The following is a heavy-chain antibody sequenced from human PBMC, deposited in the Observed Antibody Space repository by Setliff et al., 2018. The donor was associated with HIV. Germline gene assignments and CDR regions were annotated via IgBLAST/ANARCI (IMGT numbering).Heavy chain of an antibody. V-gene: IGHV4-34*01. CDR3: ARFPTVVTAPGF. J-gene: IGHJ4*02. Sequence: KTSETLSLTCAVYGGSFSGSFSPYYWNWIRQPPGKGLEWIGEINHSGSTNYNPSLKSRVTISVDTSKNQFSLKLNSVTAADTAVYFCARFPTVVTAPGFWGRGTLVTVSS. CDR2: INHSGST. D-gene: IGHD2-21*02. CDR1: GGSFSGSFSPYY.